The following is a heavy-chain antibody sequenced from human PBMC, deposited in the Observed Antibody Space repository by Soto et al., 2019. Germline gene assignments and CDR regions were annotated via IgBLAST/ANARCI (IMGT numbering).Heavy chain of an antibody. D-gene: IGHD1-26*01. CDR2: IKSKTDGGTT. Sequence: GGSLRLSCAASGFTFSNAWMSGVCQAQGKGLEWVGRIKSKTDGGTTDYAAPVKGRFTISRDDSKNTLYLQMNSLKTEDTAVYYCTTDRGYSGSYYWFDPWGQGTLVTVSS. CDR1: GFTFSNAW. V-gene: IGHV3-15*01. J-gene: IGHJ5*02. CDR3: TTDRGYSGSYYWFDP.